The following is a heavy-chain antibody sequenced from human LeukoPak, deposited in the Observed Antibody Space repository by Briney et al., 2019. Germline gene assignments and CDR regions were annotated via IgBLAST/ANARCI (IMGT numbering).Heavy chain of an antibody. V-gene: IGHV3-43*01. CDR2: ISWDGGST. CDR3: AKGHRPYYYDSSGFDY. D-gene: IGHD3-22*01. Sequence: GSLRLSCAASGFTFDDYTIHWVRQAPRKGLEWVSLISWDGGSTYYADSVKGRFTISRDNSKNSLYLQMNSLRTEGTALYYCAKGHRPYYYDSSGFDYWGQGTLVTVSS. CDR1: GFTFDDYT. J-gene: IGHJ4*02.